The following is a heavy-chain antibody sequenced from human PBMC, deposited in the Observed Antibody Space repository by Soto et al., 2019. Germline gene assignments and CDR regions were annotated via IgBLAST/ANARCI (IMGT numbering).Heavy chain of an antibody. CDR1: GYTFTSYY. J-gene: IGHJ4*02. V-gene: IGHV1-46*01. CDR2: INPSGGST. Sequence: GASVKVSCKASGYTFTSYYMHWVRQAPGQGLEWMGIINPSGGSTSYAQKFQGRVTMTRDTSTSTVYMELSSLRSEDTAVYYCARDPTSRAPSIAAADYYFAHWRQGTLVTVSS. D-gene: IGHD6-25*01. CDR3: ARDPTSRAPSIAAADYYFAH.